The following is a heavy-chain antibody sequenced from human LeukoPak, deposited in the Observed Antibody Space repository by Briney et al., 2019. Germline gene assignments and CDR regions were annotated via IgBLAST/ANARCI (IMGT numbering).Heavy chain of an antibody. V-gene: IGHV3-23*01. J-gene: IGHJ5*02. CDR1: GFTFSTYA. D-gene: IGHD2-2*01. CDR2: ISVSGGST. Sequence: PGGSLRLSCAASGFTFSTYAKTWVRQAPGKGLEWVSGISVSGGSTYYADSVKGRFTISRDNSKNTLYLQMNSLRAEDTAVYYCAKAYCSGTSCLYNWFDPWGQGTLVTVSS. CDR3: AKAYCSGTSCLYNWFDP.